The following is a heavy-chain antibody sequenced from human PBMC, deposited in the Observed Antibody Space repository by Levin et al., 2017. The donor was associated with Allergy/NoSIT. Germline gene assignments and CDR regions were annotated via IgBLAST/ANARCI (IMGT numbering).Heavy chain of an antibody. CDR3: ARHLGYSGYGLDAFDI. CDR1: GGSISKSHYY. D-gene: IGHD5-12*01. J-gene: IGHJ3*02. CDR2: IHTLGSA. Sequence: NTGGSLRLSCTVSGGSISKSHYYWGWIRQPPGKGLEWIGSIHTLGSAYYNPSLKSRVSISIDTSKNQFSLNLSSVTAADTAVFYCARHLGYSGYGLDAFDIWGQGTMVTVSS. V-gene: IGHV4-39*01.